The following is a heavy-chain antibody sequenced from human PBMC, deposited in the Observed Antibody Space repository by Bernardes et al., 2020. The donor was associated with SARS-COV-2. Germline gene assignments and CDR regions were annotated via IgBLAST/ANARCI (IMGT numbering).Heavy chain of an antibody. Sequence: GGSLRLSCAASGFTFSDYYMSWIRQAPGKGLEWVAVISYDGSNKYYADSVKGRFTISRDNSKNTLYLQMNSLRAEDTAVYYCARGSYCSSTSCYTPTQYYYYYYGMDVWGQGTTVTVSS. D-gene: IGHD2-2*02. J-gene: IGHJ6*02. CDR2: ISYDGSNK. V-gene: IGHV3-30*01. CDR3: ARGSYCSSTSCYTPTQYYYYYYGMDV. CDR1: GFTFSDYY.